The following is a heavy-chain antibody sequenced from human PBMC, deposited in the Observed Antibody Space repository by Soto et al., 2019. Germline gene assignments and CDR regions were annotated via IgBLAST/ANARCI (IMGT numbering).Heavy chain of an antibody. CDR3: AKTNAYYDFWSGYYFFDY. CDR1: GFTFSSYA. Sequence: GGSLRLSCAASGFTFSSYAMSWVRQAPGKGLEWVSAISGSGGSTYYADSVKGRFTISRDNSKNTLYLQMNSLRAEDTAVYYCAKTNAYYDFWSGYYFFDYWGQGNLVTVSS. J-gene: IGHJ4*02. CDR2: ISGSGGST. V-gene: IGHV3-23*01. D-gene: IGHD3-3*01.